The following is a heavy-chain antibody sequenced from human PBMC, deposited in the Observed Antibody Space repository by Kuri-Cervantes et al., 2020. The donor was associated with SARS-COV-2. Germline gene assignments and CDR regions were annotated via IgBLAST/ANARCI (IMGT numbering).Heavy chain of an antibody. CDR2: IDQSGDT. CDR3: ARTDNSGYSYYFDY. Sequence: SQTLSLTCAVNGGSLSTKYWSWIRQPPGKGLEWIGEIDQSGDTNYSPSLKSRVTISVDTSKNQFSLKLSSVTAADTAVYYCARTDNSGYSYYFDYWGQGTLVTVSS. V-gene: IGHV4-34*01. CDR1: GGSLSTKY. D-gene: IGHD3-22*01. J-gene: IGHJ4*02.